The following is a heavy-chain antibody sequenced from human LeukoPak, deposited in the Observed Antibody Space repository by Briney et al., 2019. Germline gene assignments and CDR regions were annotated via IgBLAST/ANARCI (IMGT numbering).Heavy chain of an antibody. CDR1: GGSFSGYY. D-gene: IGHD6-19*01. Sequence: SETLSLTCAVYGGSFSGYYWSWIRQPPGKGLEWIGEINHSGSTSYNPSLKSRVTISVDTSKNQFSLKLSSVTAADTAVYYCARSSEAGTSAGTIDYWGQGTLVTVSS. CDR2: INHSGST. V-gene: IGHV4-34*01. J-gene: IGHJ4*02. CDR3: ARSSEAGTSAGTIDY.